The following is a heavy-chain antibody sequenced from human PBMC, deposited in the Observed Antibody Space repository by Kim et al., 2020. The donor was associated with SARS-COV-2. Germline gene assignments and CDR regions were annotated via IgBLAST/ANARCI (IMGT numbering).Heavy chain of an antibody. CDR2: INPNSGGT. CDR3: ARDRQYYFYGSGSRNGMDV. V-gene: IGHV1-2*02. D-gene: IGHD3-10*01. CDR1: GYTFTGYY. J-gene: IGHJ6*02. Sequence: ASVKVSCKASGYTFTGYYMHWVRQAPGQGLEWMGWINPNSGGTNYAQKFQGRVTMTRDTSISTAYMELSRLRSDDTAVYYCARDRQYYFYGSGSRNGMDVWGQGTTVTVSS.